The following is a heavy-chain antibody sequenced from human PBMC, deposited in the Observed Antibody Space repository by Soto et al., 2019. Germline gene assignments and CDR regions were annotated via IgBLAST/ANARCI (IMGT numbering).Heavy chain of an antibody. D-gene: IGHD6-13*01. CDR3: ARDQSRIAAGGTPNWFDP. CDR1: GGTFSSYA. CDR2: IIPIFGTA. V-gene: IGHV1-69*01. Sequence: QVQLVQSGAEVKKPGSSVKVSCKASGGTFSSYAISWVRQAPGQGLEWMGGIIPIFGTANYAQKFQGRVTITADVSTSTAYTELSSLRSEDTAVYYCARDQSRIAAGGTPNWFDPWGQGTLVTVSS. J-gene: IGHJ5*02.